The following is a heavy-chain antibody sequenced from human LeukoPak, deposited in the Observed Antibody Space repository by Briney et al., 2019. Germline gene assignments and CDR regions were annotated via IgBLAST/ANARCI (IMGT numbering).Heavy chain of an antibody. J-gene: IGHJ4*02. CDR1: GFTFSSYA. D-gene: IGHD3-3*01. CDR3: ATEYYDFWSGYYRFDY. Sequence: PGGSLRLSCAASGFTFSSYAMSWVRQAPGKGLEWVSAIRGSGGSTYYADSVKGRFTISRDNSKNTLYLQMNSLRVEDTAVYYCATEYYDFWSGYYRFDYWGQGTLVTVSS. CDR2: IRGSGGST. V-gene: IGHV3-23*01.